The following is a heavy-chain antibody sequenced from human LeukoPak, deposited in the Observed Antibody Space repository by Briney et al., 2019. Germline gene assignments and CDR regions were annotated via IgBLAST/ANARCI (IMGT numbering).Heavy chain of an antibody. Sequence: PSETLSLTCTVSGGSISSGDYYWSWIRQPPGRGLEWIVYIYYNGATYYNTSLESRVTMSVDTSKNQFSLRLSSVTAAETAVYYCASTRGSGYSVYYFDNWGQGALVIVSS. V-gene: IGHV4-30-4*01. D-gene: IGHD3-22*01. J-gene: IGHJ4*02. CDR3: ASTRGSGYSVYYFDN. CDR2: IYYNGAT. CDR1: GGSISSGDYY.